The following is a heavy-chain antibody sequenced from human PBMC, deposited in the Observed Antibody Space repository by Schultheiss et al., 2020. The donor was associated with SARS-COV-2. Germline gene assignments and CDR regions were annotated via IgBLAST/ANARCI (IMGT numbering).Heavy chain of an antibody. CDR2: ISGSGGST. Sequence: GGSLRLSCAASGFTFDDYAMHWVRQAPGKGLEWVSAISGSGGSTYYADSVKGRFTISRDNSKNTLYLQMNSLRAEDTAVYYCARALTGEVGFDYWGQGTLVTVSS. CDR3: ARALTGEVGFDY. D-gene: IGHD7-27*01. J-gene: IGHJ4*02. CDR1: GFTFDDYA. V-gene: IGHV3-23*01.